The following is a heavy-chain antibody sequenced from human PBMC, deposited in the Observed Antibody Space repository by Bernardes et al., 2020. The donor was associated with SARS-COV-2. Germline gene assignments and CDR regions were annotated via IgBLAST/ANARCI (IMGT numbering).Heavy chain of an antibody. V-gene: IGHV3-23*01. D-gene: IGHD3-3*01. CDR3: AKTAYHDFWSAYTDRFDY. Sequence: GSLRLSCTASGFTFSSYAMSWVRQAPGKGLEWVSGISGSGGSTYYADSVKGRFTISRDNSKNTLYLHMNSLRAEDTAVYYCAKTAYHDFWSAYTDRFDYWGQGTLVTVSS. CDR1: GFTFSSYA. CDR2: ISGSGGST. J-gene: IGHJ4*02.